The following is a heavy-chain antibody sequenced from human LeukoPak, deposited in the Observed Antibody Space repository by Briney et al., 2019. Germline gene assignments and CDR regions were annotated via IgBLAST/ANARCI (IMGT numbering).Heavy chain of an antibody. CDR1: GGSISSSSYY. CDR3: ARQFPSSGWYNY. D-gene: IGHD6-19*01. V-gene: IGHV4-39*01. CDR2: IYYSGST. J-gene: IGHJ4*02. Sequence: SETLSLTCTVSGGSISSSSYYWGWIRQPPGKGLEWIGSIYYSGSTYYNPSLKSRVTISVDTSKNQFSLKLSSVTAADTAVHYCARQFPSSGWYNYWGQGTLVTVSS.